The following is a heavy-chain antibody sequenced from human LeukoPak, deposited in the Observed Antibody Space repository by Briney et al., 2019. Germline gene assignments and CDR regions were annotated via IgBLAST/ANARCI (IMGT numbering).Heavy chain of an antibody. Sequence: SETLSLTCAVYGGSFSGYYWSWIRQPPGKGLEWIGEINHSGSTNYNPSLKSRVTISVDTSKNQFSLKLSSVTAADTAVYYCARRKDFWSGYYWGQGTLVTVSS. CDR3: ARRKDFWSGYY. CDR1: GGSFSGYY. J-gene: IGHJ4*02. CDR2: INHSGST. V-gene: IGHV4-34*01. D-gene: IGHD3-3*01.